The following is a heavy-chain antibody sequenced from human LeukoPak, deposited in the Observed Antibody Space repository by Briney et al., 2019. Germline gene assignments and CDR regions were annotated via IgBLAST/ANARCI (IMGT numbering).Heavy chain of an antibody. J-gene: IGHJ4*02. CDR2: INNVGSHI. CDR1: GFTFSSSA. CDR3: ARDPTRWLRYGYFDY. D-gene: IGHD5-12*01. Sequence: GGSLRLFCAASGFTFSSSAMNWVRQAPGKGLEWVSSINNVGSHIYYADSVKGRFTISRDNAKNSLYLQMNSLRAEDTAVYYCARDPTRWLRYGYFDYWGQGTLVTVSS. V-gene: IGHV3-21*01.